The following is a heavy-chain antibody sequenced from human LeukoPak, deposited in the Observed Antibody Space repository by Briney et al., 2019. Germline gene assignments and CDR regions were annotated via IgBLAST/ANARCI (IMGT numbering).Heavy chain of an antibody. CDR2: INPSGGST. D-gene: IGHD2-21*02. J-gene: IGHJ4*02. V-gene: IGHV1-46*01. CDR1: GYTFTSYY. CDR3: ARGKTTVYCGGDCYAFDY. Sequence: ASVKVSCKASGYTFTSYYMHWVRQAPGQGLEWMGIINPSGGSTSYAQKFQGRVTMTRDTSTSTVYMELSSLRSDDTAVYYCARGKTTVYCGGDCYAFDYWGQGSLVTVSS.